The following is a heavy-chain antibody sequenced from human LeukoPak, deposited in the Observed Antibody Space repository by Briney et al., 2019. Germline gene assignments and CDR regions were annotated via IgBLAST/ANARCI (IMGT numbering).Heavy chain of an antibody. J-gene: IGHJ4*02. CDR3: ARGGQYYYGSGTKRGFDY. D-gene: IGHD3-10*01. CDR2: INHSGST. CDR1: GGSFSGYY. Sequence: SETLSLTCAVYGGSFSGYYWSWIRQPPGEGLEWIGEINHSGSTNYNPSLKSRVTISVDTSKNQFSLKLSSVTAADTAVYYCARGGQYYYGSGTKRGFDYWGQGTLVTVSS. V-gene: IGHV4-34*01.